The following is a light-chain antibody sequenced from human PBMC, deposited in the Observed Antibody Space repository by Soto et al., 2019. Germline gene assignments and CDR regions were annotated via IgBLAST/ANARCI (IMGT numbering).Light chain of an antibody. CDR2: EVT. CDR1: SSDVGGYNY. V-gene: IGLV2-14*01. Sequence: QSALTQPASVSGSPGQSITISCTGTSSDVGGYNYVFWYQQHPGKAPKLIIYEVTNRPSGVSTRFSGSKSGNTASLTISGLRTEDEADYYCSSYTSSVTVVFGGGTKVTVL. J-gene: IGLJ2*01. CDR3: SSYTSSVTVV.